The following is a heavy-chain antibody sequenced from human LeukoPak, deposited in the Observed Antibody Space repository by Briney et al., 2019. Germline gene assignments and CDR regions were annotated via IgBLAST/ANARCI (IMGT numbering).Heavy chain of an antibody. V-gene: IGHV3-23*01. Sequence: GGSLRLSCAVSGFTFSSYALSWVRQAPGKGLEWVSSISGSGGGNFHADSVKGRFTISRDNSKNTLYLQMNSLRAEDTAVYYCAKRPKYCSGGSCYYGMDVWGQGTTVTVSS. J-gene: IGHJ6*02. CDR2: ISGSGGGN. D-gene: IGHD2-15*01. CDR1: GFTFSSYA. CDR3: AKRPKYCSGGSCYYGMDV.